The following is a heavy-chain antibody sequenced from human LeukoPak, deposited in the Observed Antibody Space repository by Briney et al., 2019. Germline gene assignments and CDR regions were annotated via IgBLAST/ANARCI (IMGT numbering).Heavy chain of an antibody. CDR1: GYTFTGYY. CDR2: INPNSGGT. V-gene: IGHV1-2*02. CDR3: ARLVNYDYIWGSYRDPKNFDS. D-gene: IGHD3-16*02. J-gene: IGHJ4*02. Sequence: ASVKVSCKASGYTFTGYYMHWVRQAPGQGLEWMGWINPNSGGTNYAQKFQGRVTMTRDTSISTAYMELSRLRSDDTAVYYCARLVNYDYIWGSYRDPKNFDSWGQGTLVTVSS.